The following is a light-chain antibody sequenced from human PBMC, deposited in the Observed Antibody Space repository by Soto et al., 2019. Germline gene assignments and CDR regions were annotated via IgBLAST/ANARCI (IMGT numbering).Light chain of an antibody. V-gene: IGLV2-11*01. Sequence: QSALTQPRSVSGSPGQSVTISCSGTGSDVGGYNYVSWYQQYAGKAPKLMIYDVSKRPSGVPDRFSGSKSGNTASLTITGLQAEDEADYYCCSYAGRYTYVFGTGTKVTVL. CDR2: DVS. CDR1: GSDVGGYNY. J-gene: IGLJ1*01. CDR3: CSYAGRYTYV.